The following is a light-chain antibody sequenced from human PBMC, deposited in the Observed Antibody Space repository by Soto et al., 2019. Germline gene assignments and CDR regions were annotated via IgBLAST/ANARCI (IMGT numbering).Light chain of an antibody. CDR1: QSVSSN. CDR3: QQYNNWPPLT. V-gene: IGKV3D-15*01. J-gene: IGKJ4*01. Sequence: ETVMTQSPATLSVSPGERATLSCRASQSVSSNLAWYQQKPGQAPRLLIYGASNRATGIPARFSGSGSGTEFTLTISSLQSEDSAVHYCQQYNNWPPLTFGGGTKVEIK. CDR2: GAS.